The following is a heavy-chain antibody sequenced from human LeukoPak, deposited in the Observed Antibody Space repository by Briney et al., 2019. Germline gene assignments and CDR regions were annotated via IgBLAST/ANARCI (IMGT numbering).Heavy chain of an antibody. Sequence: GGSLRLSCAASGFTFSSYGMHWVRQAPGKGLEWVAVISYDGSNKYYADSVKGRFTISRDNSKNTLYLQMNSLRAEDTAVYYCAKAGFAYRSTEFDYWGQGTLVTVSS. J-gene: IGHJ4*02. D-gene: IGHD6-13*01. CDR2: ISYDGSNK. V-gene: IGHV3-30*18. CDR1: GFTFSSYG. CDR3: AKAGFAYRSTEFDY.